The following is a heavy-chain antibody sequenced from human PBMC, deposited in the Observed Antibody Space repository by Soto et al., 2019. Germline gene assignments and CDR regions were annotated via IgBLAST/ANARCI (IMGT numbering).Heavy chain of an antibody. CDR3: ARVNSSSWYREYYFDY. D-gene: IGHD6-13*01. CDR1: GGSISSRNR. J-gene: IGHJ4*02. CDR2: IYHSGST. Sequence: QVQLQESGPGLVKPSGTLSLTCAVSGGSISSRNRWGWVRQPPRTGLEWSGEIYHSGSTNYNRSPTSPLTLSVDKSKNQFSLHLRSVTAADTAVYYCARVNSSSWYREYYFDYWGQGTLVTVSS. V-gene: IGHV4-4*02.